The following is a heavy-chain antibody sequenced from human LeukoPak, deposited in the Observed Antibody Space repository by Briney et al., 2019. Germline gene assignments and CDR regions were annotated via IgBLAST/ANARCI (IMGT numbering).Heavy chain of an antibody. CDR3: ARQTGDSYGYADY. Sequence: SETLSLTCTVSGGSISSYYWSWIRQPPGKGLEWIGYIYYSGSTNYNPSLKSRVTISVDTSKNQFSLKLTSVTAADTAVYYCARQTGDSYGYADYWGQGTLVTVSS. D-gene: IGHD5-18*01. CDR1: GGSISSYY. CDR2: IYYSGST. J-gene: IGHJ4*02. V-gene: IGHV4-59*08.